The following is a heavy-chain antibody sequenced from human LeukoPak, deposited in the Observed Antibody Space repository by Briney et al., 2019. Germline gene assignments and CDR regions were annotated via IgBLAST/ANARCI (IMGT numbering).Heavy chain of an antibody. J-gene: IGHJ4*02. V-gene: IGHV3-15*01. CDR3: TTDTVTYYYDKPLDY. D-gene: IGHD3-22*01. CDR2: IKSKTDGGTT. CDR1: GFSFSNAW. Sequence: GGSLRLSCAASGFSFSNAWMSWVRQAPGKGLEWVGRIKSKTDGGTTDYAAPVKGRFTISRDDSKNTLYLQMNSLKTEDTAVYYCTTDTVTYYYDKPLDYWGQGTLVTVSS.